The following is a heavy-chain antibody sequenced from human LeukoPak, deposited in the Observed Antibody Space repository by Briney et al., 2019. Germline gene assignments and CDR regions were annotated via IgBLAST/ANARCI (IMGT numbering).Heavy chain of an antibody. V-gene: IGHV1-2*02. CDR1: GYPFTGYY. Sequence: ASVKVSCKAAGYPFTGYYMHWVRQAPGQGLEWMGWINPNSGGTNYAQKFQGRVTMTRDTSISTAYMELSRLRSDDTAVYYYALLRYFDWLVYWGQGTLVTVSS. D-gene: IGHD3-9*01. CDR2: INPNSGGT. J-gene: IGHJ4*02. CDR3: ALLRYFDWLVY.